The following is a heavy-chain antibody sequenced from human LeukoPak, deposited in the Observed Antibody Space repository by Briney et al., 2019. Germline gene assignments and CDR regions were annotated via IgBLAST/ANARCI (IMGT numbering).Heavy chain of an antibody. CDR2: ISSCGNYI. D-gene: IGHD6-19*01. J-gene: IGHJ4*02. Sequence: GGSLRLSCAASGFTFCSYSMNWVRQAPGKGLEWVSSISSCGNYIYYADSVKGRFTISTDNAKNSLYLQMNSLRAEDTAVYYCARLAAPRIAVAGYFDSWGQGALVTVSS. V-gene: IGHV3-21*01. CDR3: ARLAAPRIAVAGYFDS. CDR1: GFTFCSYS.